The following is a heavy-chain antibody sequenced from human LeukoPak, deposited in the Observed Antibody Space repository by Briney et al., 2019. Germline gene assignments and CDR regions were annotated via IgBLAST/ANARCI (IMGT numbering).Heavy chain of an antibody. J-gene: IGHJ4*02. CDR2: IKEDGGEK. V-gene: IGHV3-7*01. CDR3: ARDGRYSGSY. Sequence: PGGSLRLSCVASGFTFSRYWMSWVRQAPGKGLEWVANIKEDGGEKYYVDSVKGRFTISRDNAKNSLFLQMNSLRAEDTAVYHCARDGRYSGSYWGQGTLITVSS. CDR1: GFTFSRYW. D-gene: IGHD1-26*01.